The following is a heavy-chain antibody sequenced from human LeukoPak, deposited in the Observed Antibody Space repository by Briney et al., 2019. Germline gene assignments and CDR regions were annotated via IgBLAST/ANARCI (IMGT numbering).Heavy chain of an antibody. CDR2: ISSRGDIT. J-gene: IGHJ4*01. D-gene: IGHD2-21*01. V-gene: IGHV3-23*01. CDR1: GFTFNTYA. Sequence: GGSLRLSCVASGFTFNTYAMSWVRQRQGQGPEWVSMISSRGDITDYAESVKDRFTISRDNAKRTLYLQLESPRGEDTAMYYCAKDPRAMGRYFFDDWGQGTLVTVSS. CDR3: AKDPRAMGRYFFDD.